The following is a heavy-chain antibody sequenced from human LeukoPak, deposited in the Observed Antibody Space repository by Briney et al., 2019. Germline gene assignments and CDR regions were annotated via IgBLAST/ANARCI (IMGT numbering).Heavy chain of an antibody. CDR2: INHSGST. Sequence: SETLSLTCAVYGGSFSGYYWSWIRQPPGKGREWIGEINHSGSTNYNPSLKSRVTISVDTSKNQFSLKLSSVTAADTAVYYCARRLKPYDFWSGYFAYWGQGTLVTVSS. CDR3: ARRLKPYDFWSGYFAY. D-gene: IGHD3-3*01. J-gene: IGHJ4*02. CDR1: GGSFSGYY. V-gene: IGHV4-34*01.